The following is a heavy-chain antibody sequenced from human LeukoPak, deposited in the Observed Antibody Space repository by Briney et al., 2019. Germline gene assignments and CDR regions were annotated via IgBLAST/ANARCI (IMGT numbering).Heavy chain of an antibody. D-gene: IGHD4-4*01. Sequence: PSETLSLTCAVYGGSFSGYYWSWIRQPPGKGLEWIGYIYHSGSTNYNPSLKGRVTISIDKSKKQFSLKLISVTAADTAIYYCARVGGMTTINNDAFDIWGQGTMVTVSS. CDR3: ARVGGMTTINNDAFDI. CDR2: IYHSGST. V-gene: IGHV4-34*01. CDR1: GGSFSGYY. J-gene: IGHJ3*02.